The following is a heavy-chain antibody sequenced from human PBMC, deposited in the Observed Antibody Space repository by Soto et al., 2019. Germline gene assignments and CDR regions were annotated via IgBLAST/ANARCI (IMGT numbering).Heavy chain of an antibody. V-gene: IGHV4-59*08. D-gene: IGHD3-3*01. Sequence: SETLSLTCTVSGGSISSYYWSWIRQPPGKGLEWIGYIYYSGSTNYNPSLKSRVTISVDTSKNQFSLKLSSVTAADTAVYYCARRRVVRVGVVTQNNRFDPWGQGTLVTVSS. CDR3: ARRRVVRVGVVTQNNRFDP. CDR2: IYYSGST. CDR1: GGSISSYY. J-gene: IGHJ5*02.